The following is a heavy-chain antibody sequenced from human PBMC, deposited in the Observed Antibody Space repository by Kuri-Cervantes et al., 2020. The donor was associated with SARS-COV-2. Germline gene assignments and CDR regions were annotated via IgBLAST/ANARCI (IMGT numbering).Heavy chain of an antibody. CDR2: IYSGGST. V-gene: IGHV3-66*02. J-gene: IGHJ5*02. Sequence: LSLTCAASGFTANSNYMSWVRQAPGKGLEWVSVIYSGGSTYYADSVKGRFTISRDNSKNTLYLQMNSLRAEDTAVYYCARDNLLYGDYGRYNWFDPWGQGTLVTVSS. D-gene: IGHD4-17*01. CDR1: GFTANSNY. CDR3: ARDNLLYGDYGRYNWFDP.